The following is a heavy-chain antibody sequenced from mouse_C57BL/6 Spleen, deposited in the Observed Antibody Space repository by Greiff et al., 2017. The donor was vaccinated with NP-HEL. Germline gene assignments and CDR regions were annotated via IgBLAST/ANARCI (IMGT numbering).Heavy chain of an antibody. CDR2: IDPSDSET. Sequence: VQLQQPGAELVRPGSSVKLSCKASGYTFTSYWMHWVKQRPIQGLEWIGNIDPSDSETHYNQKFKDKATLTVDKSSSTAYMQLSSLTSEDSAVYYCARRQLRPLYAMDYWGQGTSVTVSS. J-gene: IGHJ4*01. CDR1: GYTFTSYW. D-gene: IGHD3-2*02. CDR3: ARRQLRPLYAMDY. V-gene: IGHV1-52*01.